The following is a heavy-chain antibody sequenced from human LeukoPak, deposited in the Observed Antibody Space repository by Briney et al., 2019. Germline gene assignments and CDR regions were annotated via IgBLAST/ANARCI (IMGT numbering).Heavy chain of an antibody. D-gene: IGHD3-3*01. CDR3: AAGGAYEFRDDY. CDR1: GGSFTSYG. Sequence: ASVKVSCKASGGSFTSYGISWVRQAPGQGLEWMGKIIPIYGRANYGQKFQGRVTITADELTTTSYMELSSLTAEDMAVYYCAAGGAYEFRDDYWGQGTLVTVSS. V-gene: IGHV1-69*13. J-gene: IGHJ4*02. CDR2: IIPIYGRA.